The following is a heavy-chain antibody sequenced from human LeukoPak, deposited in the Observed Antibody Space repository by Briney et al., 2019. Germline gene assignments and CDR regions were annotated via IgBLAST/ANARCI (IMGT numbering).Heavy chain of an antibody. CDR1: RFTFSSYS. CDR2: ISSSSSYI. CDR3: ARDRKDIVATIDY. V-gene: IGHV3-21*01. D-gene: IGHD5-12*01. Sequence: GGSLRLSCAASRFTFSSYSMNWVRQAPGKGLEWASSISSSSSYIYYADSVKGRFTISRDNAKNSLYLQMNSLRAEDTAVYYCARDRKDIVATIDYWGQGTLVTVSS. J-gene: IGHJ4*02.